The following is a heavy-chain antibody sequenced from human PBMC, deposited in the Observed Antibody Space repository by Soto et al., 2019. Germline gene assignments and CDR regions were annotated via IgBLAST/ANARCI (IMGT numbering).Heavy chain of an antibody. CDR3: ATTRDIVVVPAAHRWDYYYYGMDV. V-gene: IGHV1-69*01. CDR2: IIPIFGTA. Sequence: QVQLVQSGAEVKKPGSSVKVSCKASGGTFSSYAISWVRQAPGQGLEWMGGIIPIFGTANYAQKFQGSVTITADESTSTDYMELRSLSSEDTAVYYCATTRDIVVVPAAHRWDYYYYGMDVWGQETTVTVSS. J-gene: IGHJ6*02. D-gene: IGHD2-2*01. CDR1: GGTFSSYA.